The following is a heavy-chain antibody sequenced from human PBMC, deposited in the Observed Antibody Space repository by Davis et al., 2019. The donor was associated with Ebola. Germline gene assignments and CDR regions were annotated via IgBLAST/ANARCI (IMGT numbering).Heavy chain of an antibody. CDR2: ISYDGSNK. J-gene: IGHJ4*02. Sequence: GESLKISCAASGFTFSSYGMHWVRQAPGKGLEWVAVISYDGSNKYYADSVKSRFTISRDNSKNTLYLQMNSLRAEDTAVYYCASSGRNDYWGQGTLVTVSS. D-gene: IGHD2-15*01. CDR3: ASSGRNDY. CDR1: GFTFSSYG. V-gene: IGHV3-30*03.